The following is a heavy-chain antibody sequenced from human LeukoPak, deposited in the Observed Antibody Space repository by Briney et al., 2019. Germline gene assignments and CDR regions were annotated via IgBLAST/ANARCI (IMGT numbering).Heavy chain of an antibody. CDR1: GLTFSSYA. CDR3: AKLKQWQPQRYFFEY. V-gene: IGHV3-23*01. D-gene: IGHD6-19*01. J-gene: IGHJ4*02. CDR2: FSGTSTN. Sequence: GGSLRLSCAASGLTFSSYAMSWVRQAPGKGLEWVSTFSGTSTNSYADAVKGRVTISRDNSKNTLYLQMNSLRAEDTAVHYCAKLKQWQPQRYFFEYWGQGALVTVAS.